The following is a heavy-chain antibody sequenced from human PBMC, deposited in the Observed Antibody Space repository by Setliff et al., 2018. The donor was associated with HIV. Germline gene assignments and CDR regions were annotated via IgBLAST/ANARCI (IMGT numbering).Heavy chain of an antibody. Sequence: SETLSLTCTVSGGSISSYFWSWIRQPPGKGLEWIGYIYTSGNTNYNPSLKSRLTISVDTSKNQFSLKLSSVTAADTAVYYCARAPTDHYDPTRLGDGLDIWGQGTMVTVSS. D-gene: IGHD3-22*01. CDR1: GGSISSYF. V-gene: IGHV4-4*08. CDR2: IYTSGNT. J-gene: IGHJ3*02. CDR3: ARAPTDHYDPTRLGDGLDI.